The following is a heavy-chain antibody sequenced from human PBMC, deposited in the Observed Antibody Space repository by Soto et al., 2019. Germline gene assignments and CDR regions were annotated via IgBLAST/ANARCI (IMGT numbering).Heavy chain of an antibody. CDR1: GGSVSSGSYY. CDR3: ARDTPSDYYDSSGYLDY. J-gene: IGHJ4*02. Sequence: PSETLSLTCTVSGGSVSSGSYYWSWIRQPPGKGLEWIGYIYYSGSTNYNPSLKSRVTISVDTSKNQFSLKLSSVTAADTAVYYCARDTPSDYYDSSGYLDYWGQGTPVTVSS. V-gene: IGHV4-61*01. D-gene: IGHD3-22*01. CDR2: IYYSGST.